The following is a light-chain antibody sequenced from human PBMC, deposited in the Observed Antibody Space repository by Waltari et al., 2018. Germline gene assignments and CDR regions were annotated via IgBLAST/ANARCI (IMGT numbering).Light chain of an antibody. CDR3: QKYNSAPFT. V-gene: IGKV1-27*01. Sequence: DIQMTQSPSSLSASVGDSVTITCRASQGIGNYLAWYQQKPGKVPTLLIYAASTLQSGVPSRFSGSGSGTDFTLTSSRLQPEDVATYYWQKYNSAPFTFGPGTKVDIK. CDR1: QGIGNY. CDR2: AAS. J-gene: IGKJ3*01.